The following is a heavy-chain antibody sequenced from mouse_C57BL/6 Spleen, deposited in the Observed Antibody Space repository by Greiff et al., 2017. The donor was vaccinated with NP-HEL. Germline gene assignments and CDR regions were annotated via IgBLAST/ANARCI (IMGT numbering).Heavy chain of an antibody. D-gene: IGHD1-1*01. CDR3: TTSYYGSSYEEYFDY. V-gene: IGHV14-4*01. CDR2: IDPENGDT. J-gene: IGHJ2*01. Sequence: EVQLVESGAELVRPGASVKLSCTASGFNIKDDYMHWVKQRPEQGLEWIGWIDPENGDTEYASKFQGKATITADTSSNTAYLQLSSLTSEDTAVYYCTTSYYGSSYEEYFDYWGQGTTLTVSS. CDR1: GFNIKDDY.